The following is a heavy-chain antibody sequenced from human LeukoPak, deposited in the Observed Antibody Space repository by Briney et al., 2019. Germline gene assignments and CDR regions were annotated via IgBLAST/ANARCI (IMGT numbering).Heavy chain of an antibody. CDR3: ARGSIAARGFDY. J-gene: IGHJ4*02. V-gene: IGHV3-74*01. Sequence: GGSLRLSCAASGFTFSSYWMHWVRQAPGKGLVWVSRINSDGSRTYYADSVKGRFTISIDNAKNTLYLQMNSLRAEDTAVNYCARGSIAARGFDYWGQGTLVTVSS. CDR2: INSDGSRT. D-gene: IGHD6-6*01. CDR1: GFTFSSYW.